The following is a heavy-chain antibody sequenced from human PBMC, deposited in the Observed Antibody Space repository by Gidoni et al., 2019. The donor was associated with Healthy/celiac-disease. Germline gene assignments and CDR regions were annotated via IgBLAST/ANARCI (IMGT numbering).Heavy chain of an antibody. CDR3: AKDQEGSGGYDISGPIDY. CDR1: GFTFSRYA. CDR2: MSGSGGST. Sequence: EVQLLESGGGLVQPGGSLRLSCVASGFTFSRYAMSWVRQAPGKGLEWVSAMSGSGGSTYYADSVKGRFTISRDNSKNTLYLQMNSLRAEDTAVYYCAKDQEGSGGYDISGPIDYWGQGTLVTVSS. J-gene: IGHJ4*02. D-gene: IGHD3-9*01. V-gene: IGHV3-23*01.